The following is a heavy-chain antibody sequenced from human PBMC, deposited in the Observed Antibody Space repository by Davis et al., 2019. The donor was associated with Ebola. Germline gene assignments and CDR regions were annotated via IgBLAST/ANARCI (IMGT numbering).Heavy chain of an antibody. CDR1: GFTFSSYA. CDR2: ISYDGSNK. CDR3: ARDGLLWFGELWFSWFDP. J-gene: IGHJ5*02. Sequence: GESLKISCAASGFTFSSYAMHWVRQAPGKGLEWVAVISYDGSNKYYADSVKGRFTISRDNSKNTLYLQMNSLRAEDTAVYYCARDGLLWFGELWFSWFDPWGQGTLVTVSS. D-gene: IGHD3-10*01. V-gene: IGHV3-30*04.